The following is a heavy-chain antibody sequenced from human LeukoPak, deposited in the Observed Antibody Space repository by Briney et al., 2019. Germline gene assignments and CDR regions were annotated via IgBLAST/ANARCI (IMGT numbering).Heavy chain of an antibody. CDR2: IYRSGST. CDR3: ASRFVSTMVRGVIRDY. CDR1: GYSISSGYY. D-gene: IGHD3-10*01. Sequence: SETLSLTCAVSGYSISSGYYWGWIRQPPGKGLEWIGSIYRSGSTYYNPSLKSRVTISVDTSKNQFSLKLSSVTAADTAVYYCASRFVSTMVRGVIRDYWGRGTLVTVSS. J-gene: IGHJ4*02. V-gene: IGHV4-38-2*01.